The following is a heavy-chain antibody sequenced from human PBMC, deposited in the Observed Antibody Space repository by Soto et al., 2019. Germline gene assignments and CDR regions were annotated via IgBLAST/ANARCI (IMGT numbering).Heavy chain of an antibody. D-gene: IGHD1-26*01. Sequence: PGGSLRLSCAASGFTFDDYAMHWVRQAPGKGLEWVSGISWNSGSIGYADSVKGRFTISRDNAKNSLYLQMNSLRAEDTALYYCAKAGKWELSLWDAFDIWGQGTMVTVSS. CDR3: AKAGKWELSLWDAFDI. CDR2: ISWNSGSI. J-gene: IGHJ3*02. CDR1: GFTFDDYA. V-gene: IGHV3-9*01.